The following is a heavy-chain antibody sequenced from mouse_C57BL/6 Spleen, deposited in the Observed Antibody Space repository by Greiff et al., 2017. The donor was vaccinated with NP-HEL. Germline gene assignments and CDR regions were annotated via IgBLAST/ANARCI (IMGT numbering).Heavy chain of an antibody. CDR2: IYPSDSET. CDR3: ARGYDYRMDY. J-gene: IGHJ4*01. D-gene: IGHD2-4*01. Sequence: VQLQQPGAELVRPGSSVKLSCKASGYTFTSYWMDWVKQRPGQGLEWIGNIYPSDSETHYNQKFKDKATLTVDKSSSTAYMQLSSLTSEDSAVYYCARGYDYRMDYWGQGTSVTVSS. CDR1: GYTFTSYW. V-gene: IGHV1-61*01.